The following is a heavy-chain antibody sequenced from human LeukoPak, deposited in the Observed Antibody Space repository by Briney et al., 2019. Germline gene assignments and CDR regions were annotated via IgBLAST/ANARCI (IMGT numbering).Heavy chain of an antibody. V-gene: IGHV3-13*01. J-gene: IGHJ3*02. CDR1: GFTFSSYD. CDR3: ARVLPTYVASSSIGDAFDI. CDR2: ISTAGDT. D-gene: IGHD3-16*01. Sequence: GGSLRLSCAASGFTFSSYDMHWVRQATGKGLEWVSDISTAGDTYYPGSVKGRFTISRENAKNSLYLQMNSLRAEDTAVYYCARVLPTYVASSSIGDAFDIWGQGTMVTVSS.